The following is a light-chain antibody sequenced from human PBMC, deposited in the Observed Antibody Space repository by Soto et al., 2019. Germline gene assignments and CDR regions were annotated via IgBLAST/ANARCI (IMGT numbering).Light chain of an antibody. CDR1: SSDVGGYNY. CDR3: SSYTSSTSYV. CDR2: DVS. Sequence: QSVLTQPASVSDSPGQSITISCTGTSSDVGGYNYVSWYQHHPGKAPRLMIYDVSNRPSGVSNRFSGSKSGNTASLIISGLQAEDEADYYCSSYTSSTSYVFGTGTKSPS. V-gene: IGLV2-14*01. J-gene: IGLJ1*01.